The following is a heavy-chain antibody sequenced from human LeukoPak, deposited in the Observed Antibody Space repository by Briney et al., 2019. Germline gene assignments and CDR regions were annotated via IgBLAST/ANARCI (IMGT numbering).Heavy chain of an antibody. CDR1: GFTVSSNY. V-gene: IGHV3-53*01. CDR2: IYSGGST. D-gene: IGHD1-26*01. J-gene: IGHJ6*02. Sequence: GGSLRLSCAASGFTVSSNYMSWVRQAPGKGLEWVSVIYSGGSTYYADSVKGRFTISGDNSKNTLYLQMNSLRAEDTAVYYCARDIPTWGRDYYYYGMDVWGQGTMVTVSS. CDR3: ARDIPTWGRDYYYYGMDV.